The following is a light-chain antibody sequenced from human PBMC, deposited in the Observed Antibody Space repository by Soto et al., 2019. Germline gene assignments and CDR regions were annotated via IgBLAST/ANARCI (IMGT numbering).Light chain of an antibody. Sequence: QSVLTQPPSASGTPGQRVTISCSGSRSNIGSNTVHWYQHLPGTVPKLLIYANNQRPSGVPDRFSGSKSGTSVSLAISGLQSEDEADYYCATWDDSLSGVVFGGGTKLTVL. CDR1: RSNIGSNT. CDR2: ANN. CDR3: ATWDDSLSGVV. J-gene: IGLJ2*01. V-gene: IGLV1-44*01.